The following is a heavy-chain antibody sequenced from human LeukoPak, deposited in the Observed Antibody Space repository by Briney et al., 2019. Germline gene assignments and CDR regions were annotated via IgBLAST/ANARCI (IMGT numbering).Heavy chain of an antibody. D-gene: IGHD1-1*01. CDR1: GYTFNSHD. V-gene: IGHV1-8*01. J-gene: IGHJ4*02. Sequence: ASVKVSCKASGYTFNSHDINWVRQATGQGLEWMGWMNPYSGNTGYAQKFQGRVTMTRDTSINTAYLEFYSLRSEDTAVYYCARGYSPTLRTTGNDYWGQGTLVTVSS. CDR3: ARGYSPTLRTTGNDY. CDR2: MNPYSGNT.